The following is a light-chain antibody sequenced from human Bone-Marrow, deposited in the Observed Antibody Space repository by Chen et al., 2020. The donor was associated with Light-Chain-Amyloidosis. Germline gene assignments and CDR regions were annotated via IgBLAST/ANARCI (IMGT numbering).Light chain of an antibody. CDR1: SSDVGCDNH. CDR2: EVT. J-gene: IGLJ1*01. CDR3: SSYTITNTLV. Sequence: QSALPQPASVSGSPGQSITISCTGTSSDVGCDNHVSWYQQHPDKDPKLMIYEVTNRPSWVPYRFSGAKSDNTASLTISGLQTEDEADYFCSSYTITNTLVFGSGTRVTVL. V-gene: IGLV2-14*01.